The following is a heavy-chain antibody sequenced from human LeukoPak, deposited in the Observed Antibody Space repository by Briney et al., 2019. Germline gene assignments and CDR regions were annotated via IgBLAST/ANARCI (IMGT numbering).Heavy chain of an antibody. J-gene: IGHJ4*02. CDR2: IYHSGST. D-gene: IGHD2/OR15-2a*01. CDR3: ARANIDGYSDY. Sequence: SQTLSLTCAVSGGSISSGGYSWSWIRQPPGKGLEWIGYIYHSGSTYYNPSLKSRVTISVDRSKNQFSLKLSSVTAADTAVYYCARANIDGYSDYWGQGTVVTVSS. V-gene: IGHV4-30-2*01. CDR1: GGSISSGGYS.